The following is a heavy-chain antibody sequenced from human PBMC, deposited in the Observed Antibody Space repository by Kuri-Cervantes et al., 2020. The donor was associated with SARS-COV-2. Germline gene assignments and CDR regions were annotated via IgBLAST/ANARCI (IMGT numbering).Heavy chain of an antibody. CDR1: GFTFSSYA. Sequence: GGSLRLSCAASGFTFSSYAMHWVRQAPGKGLGWVAVISYDGSNKYYADSVKGRFTISRDNSKNTLYLQMNSLRAEDTAVYYCARESRGCGGDCWDAFDIWGQGTMVTVSS. CDR2: ISYDGSNK. V-gene: IGHV3-30*01. D-gene: IGHD2-21*02. J-gene: IGHJ3*02. CDR3: ARESRGCGGDCWDAFDI.